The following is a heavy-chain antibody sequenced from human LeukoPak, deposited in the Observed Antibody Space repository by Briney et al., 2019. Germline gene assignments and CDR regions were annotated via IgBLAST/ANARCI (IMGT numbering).Heavy chain of an antibody. J-gene: IGHJ4*02. D-gene: IGHD3-16*02. CDR2: IYTSGST. Sequence: PSETLSLTCAVYGGSFSGYYWSWIRQPAGKGLEWIGRIYTSGSTNYNPSLKSRVTISVDTSKNQFSLKLSSVTAADTAVYYCARGRFENPLNYDYVWGSYRFFDYWGQGTLVTVSS. V-gene: IGHV4-59*10. CDR1: GGSFSGYY. CDR3: ARGRFENPLNYDYVWGSYRFFDY.